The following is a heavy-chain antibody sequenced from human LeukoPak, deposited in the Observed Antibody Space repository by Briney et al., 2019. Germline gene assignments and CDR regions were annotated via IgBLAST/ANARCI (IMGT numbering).Heavy chain of an antibody. Sequence: GSLRLSCAASGFTFSSYAMSWVRQAPGKGLEWVSAIRGSGGSTWYADSVKGRFTISRDNSKNTLYMQMNSLRVEDTAVYYCAKGGFCSAGSCYGGFDPWGQGTLVTVSS. J-gene: IGHJ5*02. CDR1: GFTFSSYA. V-gene: IGHV3-23*01. CDR2: IRGSGGST. CDR3: AKGGFCSAGSCYGGFDP. D-gene: IGHD2-15*01.